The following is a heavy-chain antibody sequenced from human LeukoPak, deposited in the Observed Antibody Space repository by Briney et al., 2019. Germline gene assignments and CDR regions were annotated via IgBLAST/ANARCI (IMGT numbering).Heavy chain of an antibody. V-gene: IGHV3-11*04. Sequence: GGSLRLSCAASGFTVSSNYMSWVRQAPGKGLEWVSYISSTGSTRYYADSVKGRFTISRDNAKNSLYLQMNSLRAEDTAVYYCARNGGGVIILRYYYMDVWGKGTTVTISS. CDR3: ARNGGGVIILRYYYMDV. CDR2: ISSTGSTR. J-gene: IGHJ6*03. CDR1: GFTVSSNY. D-gene: IGHD3-10*01.